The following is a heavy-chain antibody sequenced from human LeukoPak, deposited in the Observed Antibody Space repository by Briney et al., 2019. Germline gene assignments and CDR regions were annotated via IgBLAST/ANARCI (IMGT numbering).Heavy chain of an antibody. CDR3: ASLTPGGFDY. Sequence: GGSLRLSCIASGFPFSSYWMTWVRQAPGKGLEWVANIKQDGSKKSYVDSVKGRFTISRDNAKNSLYLQMNSLRAEDMAVYYCASLTPGGFDYWGQGTLVTVSS. CDR1: GFPFSSYW. V-gene: IGHV3-7*01. J-gene: IGHJ4*02. CDR2: IKQDGSKK. D-gene: IGHD3-10*01.